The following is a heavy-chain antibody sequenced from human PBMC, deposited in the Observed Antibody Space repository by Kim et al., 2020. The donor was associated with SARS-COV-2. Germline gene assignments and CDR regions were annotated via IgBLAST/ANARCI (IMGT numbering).Heavy chain of an antibody. CDR3: ARADDSSGYYYNYFDY. D-gene: IGHD3-22*01. V-gene: IGHV1-69*01. Sequence: FQGRVTITADESTSTAYMELSSLRSEDTAVYYCARADDSSGYYYNYFDYWGQGTLVTVSS. J-gene: IGHJ4*02.